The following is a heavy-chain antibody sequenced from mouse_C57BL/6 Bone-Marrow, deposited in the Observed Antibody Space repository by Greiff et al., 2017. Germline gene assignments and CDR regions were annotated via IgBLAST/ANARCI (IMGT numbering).Heavy chain of an antibody. CDR2: IDPSDSYT. V-gene: IGHV1-59*01. CDR3: ARWVY. CDR1: GYTFTSYW. J-gene: IGHJ3*01. Sequence: VQLQQPGAELVRPGTSVKLSCKASGYTFTSYWMHWVKQRPGQGLEWIGVIDPSDSYTNYNQKFKGKATLTVDTSSSTAYMQLSSLTSEDSAVYYCARWVYWGQGTLVTVS.